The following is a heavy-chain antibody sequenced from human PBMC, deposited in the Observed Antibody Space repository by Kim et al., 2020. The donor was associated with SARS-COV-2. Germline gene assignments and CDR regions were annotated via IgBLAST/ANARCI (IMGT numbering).Heavy chain of an antibody. D-gene: IGHD2-2*01. J-gene: IGHJ3*02. CDR3: AGPLYCSSTSCDDAFDI. Sequence: LKSRVTISVDTSKNQFSLKLSSVTAADTAVYYCAGPLYCSSTSCDDAFDIWGQGTMVTVSS. V-gene: IGHV4-61*07.